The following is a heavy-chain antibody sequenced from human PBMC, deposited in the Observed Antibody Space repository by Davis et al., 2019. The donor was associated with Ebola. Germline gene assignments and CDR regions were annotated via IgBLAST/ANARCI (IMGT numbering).Heavy chain of an antibody. D-gene: IGHD5-24*01. CDR1: GYSFAGHY. CDR2: MDPDSGGT. CDR3: VRTSRDGYNPFIDY. Sequence: ASVTVPCKASGYSFAGHYGHWVRQAPGQGLEWMGWMDPDSGGTNFAQKFQGRVTMTRDTSINTAYMELTRLTSDDTATYYCVRTSRDGYNPFIDYWGQGTLVTVSS. V-gene: IGHV1-2*02. J-gene: IGHJ4*02.